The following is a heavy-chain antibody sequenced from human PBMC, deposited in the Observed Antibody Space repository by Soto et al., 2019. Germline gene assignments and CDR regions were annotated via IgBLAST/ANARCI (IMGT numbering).Heavy chain of an antibody. V-gene: IGHV3-23*01. CDR3: AREVGAPSGWLVP. J-gene: IGHJ5*02. Sequence: EVQLSESGGDLRQPGGSLRLSCAASGFTFTNYAMTWVRQTPGKGLEWVSGISASGGLKYYADSVRGRFTVSRDNSKNILYLQMDNLRDEDTALYYCAREVGAPSGWLVPWGQGTKVTVSS. CDR2: ISASGGLK. CDR1: GFTFTNYA. D-gene: IGHD1-26*01.